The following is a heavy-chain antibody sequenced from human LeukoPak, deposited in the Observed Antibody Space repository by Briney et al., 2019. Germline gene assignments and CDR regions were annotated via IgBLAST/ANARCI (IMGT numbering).Heavy chain of an antibody. CDR2: ISAYNGNT. J-gene: IGHJ4*02. CDR3: ARIIDSSSWYPFDY. CDR1: GYTFTSYG. D-gene: IGHD6-13*01. Sequence: GASVKVSCKASGYTFTSYGISWVRQAPGQGLEWMGWISAYNGNTNYAQKLQGRVTMTTDTSTSTAYMELRSLRSDDTAVYYCARIIDSSSWYPFDYWGQGTLVTVSS. V-gene: IGHV1-18*04.